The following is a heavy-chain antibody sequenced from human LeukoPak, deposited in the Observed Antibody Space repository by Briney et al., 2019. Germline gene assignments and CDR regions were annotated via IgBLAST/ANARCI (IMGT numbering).Heavy chain of an antibody. V-gene: IGHV3-21*01. J-gene: IGHJ4*02. D-gene: IGHD3-10*01. CDR1: GFTFSTFS. CDR3: ARESSMVRGIILPDYFDY. CDR2: ISSSGTYI. Sequence: PGGSLRLSCAASGFTFSTFSMNWVRQAPGKGLEWVSSISSSGTYIYYADSVEGRFTISRDNAKNSLYLQMNSLRAEDTAVYYCARESSMVRGIILPDYFDYWGQGTQVTVSS.